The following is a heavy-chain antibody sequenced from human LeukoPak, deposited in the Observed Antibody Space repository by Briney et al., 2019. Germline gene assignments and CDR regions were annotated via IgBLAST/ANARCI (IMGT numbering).Heavy chain of an antibody. CDR2: ISAYNGNT. Sequence: ASVKVSCKASGGTFSSYAISWVRQAPGQGLEWMGWISAYNGNTNYARKLQGRVTMTTDTSTSTAYMELRSLRSDDTAVYYCARELSSGYYFGYWGQGTLVTVSS. J-gene: IGHJ4*02. V-gene: IGHV1-18*01. D-gene: IGHD3-22*01. CDR1: GGTFSSYA. CDR3: ARELSSGYYFGY.